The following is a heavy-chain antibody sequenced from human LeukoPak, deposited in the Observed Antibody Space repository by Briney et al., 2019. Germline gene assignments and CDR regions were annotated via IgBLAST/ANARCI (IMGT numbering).Heavy chain of an antibody. CDR2: IYYSGST. J-gene: IGHJ1*01. CDR3: ARGPIYDSSGYYYWEYFQH. D-gene: IGHD3-22*01. V-gene: IGHV4-59*01. Sequence: SETLSLTCTVSGGSISSYYWSWIRQPPGKGLEWIGYIYYSGSTNYNPSLKSRVTISVDTSKNQFSLKLSSVTAADTAVYYYARGPIYDSSGYYYWEYFQHWGQGTLVTVSS. CDR1: GGSISSYY.